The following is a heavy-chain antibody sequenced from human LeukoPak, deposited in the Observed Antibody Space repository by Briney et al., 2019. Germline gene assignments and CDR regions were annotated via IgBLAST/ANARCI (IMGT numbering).Heavy chain of an antibody. CDR3: ARGGIGSSGYRSYFDY. CDR2: IYYSGST. V-gene: IGHV4-59*01. D-gene: IGHD3-22*01. J-gene: IGHJ4*02. Sequence: SETLSLTCTVSGGPISSYYWSWIRQPPGKGLEWIGYIYYSGSTNYNPSLKSRVTISVDTSKNQFSLKLSSVTAADTAVYYCARGGIGSSGYRSYFDYWGQGTLVTVSS. CDR1: GGPISSYY.